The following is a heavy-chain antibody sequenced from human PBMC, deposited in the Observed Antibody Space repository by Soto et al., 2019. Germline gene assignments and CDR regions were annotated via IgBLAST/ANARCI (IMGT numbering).Heavy chain of an antibody. D-gene: IGHD6-19*01. V-gene: IGHV3-53*01. CDR2: IYSGGST. J-gene: IGHJ3*02. Sequence: GGSLGFSVQASGLTVGGTSMTWFRRAPGKGLEWVSVIYSGGSTYYADSVKGRFTISRDNSKNTLYLQMNSLRAEDTAVYYCAGTQKYSSGWSRFDIWGQGTMVTVSS. CDR3: AGTQKYSSGWSRFDI. CDR1: GLTVGGTS.